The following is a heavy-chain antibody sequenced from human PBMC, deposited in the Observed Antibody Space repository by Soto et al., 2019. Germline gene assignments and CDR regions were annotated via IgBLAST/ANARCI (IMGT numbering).Heavy chain of an antibody. V-gene: IGHV1-69*13. Sequence: SVKVSCKASGGTFSSYAISWVRQAPGQGLEWMGGIIPILGTANYAQKFQGRVTITADESTSTAYMELSSLRSEDTAVYYCARDREISLSRRIAARPRVGYYGMDVWGQGTTVTVSS. CDR2: IIPILGTA. J-gene: IGHJ6*02. D-gene: IGHD6-6*01. CDR1: GGTFSSYA. CDR3: ARDREISLSRRIAARPRVGYYGMDV.